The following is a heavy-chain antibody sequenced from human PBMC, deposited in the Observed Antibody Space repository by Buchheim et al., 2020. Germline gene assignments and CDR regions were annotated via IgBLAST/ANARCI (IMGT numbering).Heavy chain of an antibody. CDR1: GFTFSSYA. CDR3: AKDQNSRELWLLGLDY. J-gene: IGHJ4*02. D-gene: IGHD5-18*01. CDR2: ISGSGGST. Sequence: EVQLLESGGGLVQPGGSLRLSCAASGFTFSSYAMSWVRQAPGKGLEWVSAISGSGGSTYYADSVKGRFPISRDNSKNKLYLQMNSLRAEDTAVYYCAKDQNSRELWLLGLDYWGQGTL. V-gene: IGHV3-23*01.